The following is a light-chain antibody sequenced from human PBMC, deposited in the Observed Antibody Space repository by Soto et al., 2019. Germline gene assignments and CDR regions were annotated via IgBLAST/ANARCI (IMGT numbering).Light chain of an antibody. CDR3: SLYTSSGTYV. CDR2: EVS. Sequence: QSALTQPPSVSGSPGQSVTISCTGTSSDVGTYNRVSWYQQPPGTAPKLMIYEVSNRPSGVPDRFSGSKSGNTASLTISGLQAEDEGDYYCSLYTSSGTYVFGTGTQLTVL. J-gene: IGLJ1*01. CDR1: SSDVGTYNR. V-gene: IGLV2-18*01.